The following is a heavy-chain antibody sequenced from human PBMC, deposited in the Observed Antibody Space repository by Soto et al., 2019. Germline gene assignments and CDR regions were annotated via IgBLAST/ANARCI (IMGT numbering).Heavy chain of an antibody. Sequence: QITLKESGPTLVKPTQTLTLTCTFSGFSLSTSGVGVGWIRQPPGKALEWLALIYWDDDKRYSPSLKSRLTITKDTSKNQVVLTMTNMDPVDTATYYCAHRRRYCSSTSCYWPDPFDYWGQGTLVTVSS. J-gene: IGHJ4*02. D-gene: IGHD2-2*01. CDR1: GFSLSTSGVG. CDR3: AHRRRYCSSTSCYWPDPFDY. CDR2: IYWDDDK. V-gene: IGHV2-5*02.